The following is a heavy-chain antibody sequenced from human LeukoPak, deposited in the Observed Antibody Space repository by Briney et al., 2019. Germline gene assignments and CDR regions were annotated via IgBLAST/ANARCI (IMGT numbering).Heavy chain of an antibody. Sequence: PGGSLRLSCAASGFTVSSNYMSWVRQAPGKGLEWVANVKQDGSDKYYVDSVKGRFTISRDNAKNSLYLQMNSLRAEDTGVYYCAKNRETTASGTFDYWGQGTLVTVSS. CDR3: AKNRETTASGTFDY. CDR2: VKQDGSDK. CDR1: GFTVSSNY. D-gene: IGHD6-13*01. J-gene: IGHJ4*02. V-gene: IGHV3-7*02.